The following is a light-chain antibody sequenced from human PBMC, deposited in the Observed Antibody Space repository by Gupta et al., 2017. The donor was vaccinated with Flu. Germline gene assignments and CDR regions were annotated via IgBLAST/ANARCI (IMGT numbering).Light chain of an antibody. CDR1: ALPKQY. CDR2: KDS. CDR3: QSADSSRTYVV. Sequence: SYELTQPPSVSVPPGQTARITCPGDALPKQYAYWYRQKPGQPPVLVIYKDSERPSGFPERFSGSSSGTTVTLTISGVQAEDEADYYCQSADSSRTYVVFGGGTKLTVL. V-gene: IGLV3-25*02. J-gene: IGLJ2*01.